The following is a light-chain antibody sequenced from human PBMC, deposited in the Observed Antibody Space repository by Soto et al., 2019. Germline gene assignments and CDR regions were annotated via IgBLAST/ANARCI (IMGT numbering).Light chain of an antibody. V-gene: IGKV3-20*01. CDR2: GAS. CDR3: QRYGTSTT. J-gene: IGKJ1*01. CDR1: QSVPNSY. Sequence: DIVLTQSPGTLSLSPGERATLSCRASQSVPNSYLAWYQQKPGQAPRLLIYGASSRATGIPVRFSGSGSGTDFTLTISRLEPEDFAVYYCQRYGTSTTFGQGTKVAIK.